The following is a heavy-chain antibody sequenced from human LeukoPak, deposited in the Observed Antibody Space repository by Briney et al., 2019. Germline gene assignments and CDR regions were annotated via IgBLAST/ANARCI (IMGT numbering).Heavy chain of an antibody. V-gene: IGHV3-48*04. J-gene: IGHJ4*02. CDR3: ARDRGGGWYYFDY. CDR2: ISSSSSTI. CDR1: GFTFSSYS. D-gene: IGHD6-19*01. Sequence: GGSLRLSCAASGFTFSSYSMNWVRQAPGKGLEWVSYISSSSSTIYYADSVKGRFTISRDNAKNSLYLQMNSLRAEDTAVYYCARDRGGGWYYFDYWGQGTLVTVSS.